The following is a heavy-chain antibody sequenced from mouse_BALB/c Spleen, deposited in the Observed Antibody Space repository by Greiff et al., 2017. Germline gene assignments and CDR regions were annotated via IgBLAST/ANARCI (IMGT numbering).Heavy chain of an antibody. V-gene: IGHV1-9*01. Sequence: VQLQQSGAELMKPGASVKISCKATGYTFSSYWIEWVKQRPGHGLEWIGEILPGSGSTNYNEKFKGKATFTADTSSNTAYMQLSSLTSEDTAVYYCARFITTHAMDYWGQGTSVTVSS. D-gene: IGHD1-1*01. CDR1: GYTFSSYW. CDR2: ILPGSGST. CDR3: ARFITTHAMDY. J-gene: IGHJ4*01.